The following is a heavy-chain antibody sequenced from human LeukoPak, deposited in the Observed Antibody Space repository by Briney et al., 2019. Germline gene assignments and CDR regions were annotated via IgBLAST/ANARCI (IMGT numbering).Heavy chain of an antibody. Sequence: PSETLSLTCAVYGGSFSDYYWSWIRQPPGKGLEWIGEINHSGSTNYNPSLKSRVTISVDTSKNQFSLKLSSVTAADTAVYYCARVGYCSSTSCYLPYYYGMDVWGQGTTVTVSS. CDR2: INHSGST. J-gene: IGHJ6*02. D-gene: IGHD2-2*01. CDR1: GGSFSDYY. CDR3: ARVGYCSSTSCYLPYYYGMDV. V-gene: IGHV4-34*01.